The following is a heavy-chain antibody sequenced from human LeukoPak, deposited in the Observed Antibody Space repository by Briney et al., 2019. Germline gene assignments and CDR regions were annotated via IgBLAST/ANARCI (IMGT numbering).Heavy chain of an antibody. CDR1: GFTFSGYA. D-gene: IGHD3-22*01. V-gene: IGHV3-23*01. CDR2: IGGNGVST. Sequence: GGSLRLSCAASGFTFSGYAMGWVRQVPGKGLEWISAIGGNGVSTYYANSVKGRFAISRDNSKNTLYLQIYSLGADDTAVFYCARLRWTSGYYIDSWGQGIRVTVSS. CDR3: ARLRWTSGYYIDS. J-gene: IGHJ4*02.